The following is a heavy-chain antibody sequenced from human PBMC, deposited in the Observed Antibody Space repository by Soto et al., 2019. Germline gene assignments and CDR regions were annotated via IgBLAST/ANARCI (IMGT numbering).Heavy chain of an antibody. CDR2: IVPMFGTA. D-gene: IGHD3-3*01. J-gene: IGHJ5*02. CDR3: ARDGDPGYSFWSGPLGGGRFDP. CDR1: GGTFGNTA. Sequence: QVQLVQSGAEVKEPGSSVNVSCKTSGGTFGNTAVTWVRQAPGQGLEWIGGIVPMFGTANYAQKFRGRVTITADESTGTAYMGLSSLRSDDTAVYYCARDGDPGYSFWSGPLGGGRFDPWGQGTLVTVSS. V-gene: IGHV1-69*12.